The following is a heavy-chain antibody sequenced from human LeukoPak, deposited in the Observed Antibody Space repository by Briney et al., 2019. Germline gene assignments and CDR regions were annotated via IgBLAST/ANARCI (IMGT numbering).Heavy chain of an antibody. CDR2: ISYDGSNK. D-gene: IGHD6-19*01. CDR1: GFTFSNSW. CDR3: AKEGSRGPYDY. V-gene: IGHV3-30*18. Sequence: GGSLRLSCVASGFTFSNSWMHWVRQAPGKGLEWVAVISYDGSNKYFADSVKGRFTISRDNSKNTLLLQMNSLRAEDTAVYCCAKEGSRGPYDYWGQGTLVTVSS. J-gene: IGHJ4*02.